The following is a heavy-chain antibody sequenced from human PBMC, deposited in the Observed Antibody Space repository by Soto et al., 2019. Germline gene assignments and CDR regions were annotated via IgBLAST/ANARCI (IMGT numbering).Heavy chain of an antibody. CDR1: GFTLSGYY. J-gene: IGHJ4*02. D-gene: IGHD3-10*01. CDR2: IGKTGSDI. Sequence: GVLRLSCAASGFTLSGYYMTWMRQTPGKGLEWVSFIGKTGSDIHYADSVEGRFTISRDNAKNSLYLQMNSLRAEDTAVYYCAREIGNRLPYGPVDYWGQGTLVTVSS. CDR3: AREIGNRLPYGPVDY. V-gene: IGHV3-11*01.